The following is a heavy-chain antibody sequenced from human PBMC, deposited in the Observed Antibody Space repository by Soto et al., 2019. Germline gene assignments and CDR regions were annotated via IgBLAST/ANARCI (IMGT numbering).Heavy chain of an antibody. D-gene: IGHD6-13*01. V-gene: IGHV1-18*01. CDR3: ASYREQLVLYGMDV. CDR2: ISAYNGNT. CDR1: GYTFTSYV. Sequence: QVQLVQSGAEVKKPGASVKVSCKASGYTFTSYVISWVRQAPGQGLEWMGWISAYNGNTNYAQKLQGRVTMNTDTSTSTAYMERRSLRSDDRAVYYCASYREQLVLYGMDVWGQGTTVTVSS. J-gene: IGHJ6*02.